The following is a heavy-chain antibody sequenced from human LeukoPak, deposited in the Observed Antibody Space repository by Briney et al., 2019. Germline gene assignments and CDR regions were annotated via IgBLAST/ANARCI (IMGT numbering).Heavy chain of an antibody. CDR3: ATAVI. V-gene: IGHV3-48*03. J-gene: IGHJ3*02. CDR2: VSTSGGTM. Sequence: PGGSLRLSCEASGFTFSSYEMNWFRQAPGKGLEWVSYVSTSGGTMKNADSVKGRFTASRDNAKNSLYLQMNSLTAEDTAVYYCATAVIRGRGTMVTVSS. CDR1: GFTFSSYE.